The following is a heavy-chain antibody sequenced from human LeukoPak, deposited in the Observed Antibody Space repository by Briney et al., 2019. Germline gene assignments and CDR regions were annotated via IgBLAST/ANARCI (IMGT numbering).Heavy chain of an antibody. V-gene: IGHV4-4*02. CDR1: GGSISSSNW. J-gene: IGHJ3*02. CDR2: IYHSGST. D-gene: IGHD6-13*01. CDR3: ASFGAVAAEAFDI. Sequence: SETLSLTCAVSGGSISSSNWWSWVRQPPGKGLEWIGEIYHSGSTNYNPSLKSRVTISVDKSKNQFSLKLSSVTAADTAVYYCASFGAVAAEAFDIWGQGTMVTVSS.